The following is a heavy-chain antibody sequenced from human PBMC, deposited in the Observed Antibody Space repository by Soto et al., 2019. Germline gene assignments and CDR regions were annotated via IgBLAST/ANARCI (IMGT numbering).Heavy chain of an antibody. D-gene: IGHD5-12*01. CDR1: GGSFSGYY. J-gene: IGHJ6*03. V-gene: IGHV4-34*01. CDR2: INHSGST. Sequence: SETQSLTCAVYGGSFSGYYWSWIRQPPGKGLEWIGEINHSGSTNYNPSLKSRVTISVDTSKNQFSLKLSSVTAADTAVYYCARVDIVARGPYYYYRDVWGKGTRAPSP. CDR3: ARVDIVARGPYYYYRDV.